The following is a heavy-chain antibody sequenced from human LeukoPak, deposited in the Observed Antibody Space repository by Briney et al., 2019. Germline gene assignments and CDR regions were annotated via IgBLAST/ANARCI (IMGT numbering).Heavy chain of an antibody. CDR2: IYYSGST. J-gene: IGHJ4*02. Sequence: SETLSLTCTVSGGSISSSSYYWGWIRQPPGKGLEWIGSIYYSGSTYYNPSLKSRVTISVDTSKNQFSLKLSSVTAADTAVYYCARVRVGATFDYWGQGTLVTVSS. V-gene: IGHV4-39*07. D-gene: IGHD1-26*01. CDR3: ARVRVGATFDY. CDR1: GGSISSSSYY.